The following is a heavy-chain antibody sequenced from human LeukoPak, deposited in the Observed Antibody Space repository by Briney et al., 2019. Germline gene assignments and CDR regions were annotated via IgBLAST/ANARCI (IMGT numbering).Heavy chain of an antibody. CDR1: AGSISNYD. J-gene: IGHJ6*04. D-gene: IGHD2-2*01. V-gene: IGHV4-4*07. Sequence: PSETLSLTCTVSAGSISNYDWSWIRQPAGKGLEWIGRIYTSGSTNYNPSLESRVTMSVDTSKNQFSLKLTSVTAADTAVYYCAREYCSSSSCFHYSYYYFMDVWGKGTKVTVSS. CDR3: AREYCSSSSCFHYSYYYFMDV. CDR2: IYTSGST.